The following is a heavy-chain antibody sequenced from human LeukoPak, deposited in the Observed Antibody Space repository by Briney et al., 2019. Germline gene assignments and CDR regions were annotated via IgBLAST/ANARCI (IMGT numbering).Heavy chain of an antibody. J-gene: IGHJ4*02. CDR3: TRDFDFSSAI. CDR1: GFTFSSYW. Sequence: GGSLRLSCAASGFTFSSYWMHWVRQAPGKGLVWASRISPDGSTTGHADSVKGRFTTSRDNAKSTLFLQMNSLRAEDTAVYYCTRDFDFSSAIWGQGTLVTVSS. D-gene: IGHD3-3*01. CDR2: ISPDGSTT. V-gene: IGHV3-74*01.